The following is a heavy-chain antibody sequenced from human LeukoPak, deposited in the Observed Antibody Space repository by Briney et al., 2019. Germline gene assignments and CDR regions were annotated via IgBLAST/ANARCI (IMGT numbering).Heavy chain of an antibody. D-gene: IGHD6-6*01. CDR1: GGSISSSSYY. CDR3: AREDLLYGQLVRNGPFDY. J-gene: IGHJ4*02. Sequence: PSETLSLTCTVSGGSISSSSYYWGWIRQPPGKGLEWIGSIYYSGSTYYNPSLKSRVTISVDTSKNQFSLKLSSVTAADTAVYYCAREDLLYGQLVRNGPFDYWGQGTLVTVSS. CDR2: IYYSGST. V-gene: IGHV4-39*07.